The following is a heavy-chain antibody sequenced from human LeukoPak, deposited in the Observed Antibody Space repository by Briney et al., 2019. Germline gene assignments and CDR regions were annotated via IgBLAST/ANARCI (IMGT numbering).Heavy chain of an antibody. CDR2: INTVSSYI. CDR3: ARLRRNSDRSGFYYYYDN. J-gene: IGHJ4*02. CDR1: GFTSCRYS. Sequence: GGSLRLSCAASGFTSCRYSFNWVRQAPGKGLEWVSSINTVSSYIYYVDSVRGRFTISRDNAENSLWLQMNSLRAEDSAVYYCARLRRNSDRSGFYYYYDNWGQGTLVTVS. D-gene: IGHD3-22*01. V-gene: IGHV3-21*01.